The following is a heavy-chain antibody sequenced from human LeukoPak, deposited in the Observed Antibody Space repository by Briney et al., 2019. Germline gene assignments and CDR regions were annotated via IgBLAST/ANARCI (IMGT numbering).Heavy chain of an antibody. J-gene: IGHJ5*02. V-gene: IGHV3-23*01. CDR1: GFTFSSYA. D-gene: IGHD3-9*01. CDR3: AKDYAILTGYPNWFDP. Sequence: GGSLRLSCAASGFTFSSYAMSWVRQAPGKGLEWISVISGSGGSIYYADSVKGRFTISRDNSKNTLYLQMNSLRAEDTAVYYCAKDYAILTGYPNWFDPWGQGTLVTVSS. CDR2: ISGSGGSI.